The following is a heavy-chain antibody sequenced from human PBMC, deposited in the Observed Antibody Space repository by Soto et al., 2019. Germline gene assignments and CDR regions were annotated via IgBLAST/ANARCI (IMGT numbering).Heavy chain of an antibody. CDR1: GFTFSSYA. D-gene: IGHD2-15*01. Sequence: GGSLRLSCAASGFTFSSYAMSWVRQAPGKGLEWVSAISGSGGSTYYADSVKGRFTISRDNSKNTLYLQMNSLRAEDTAVYYCAKDQGVGLIVVVVAAHLVAFDIWGQGTMVTVSS. V-gene: IGHV3-23*01. CDR3: AKDQGVGLIVVVVAAHLVAFDI. CDR2: ISGSGGST. J-gene: IGHJ3*02.